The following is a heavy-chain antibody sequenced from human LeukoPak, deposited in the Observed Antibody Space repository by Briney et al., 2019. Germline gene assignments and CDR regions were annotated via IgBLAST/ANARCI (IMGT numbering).Heavy chain of an antibody. CDR1: GGSISSGGYY. D-gene: IGHD3-10*01. CDR2: IYYSGST. Sequence: SQTLSLTCTVSGGSISSGGYYWSWIRQHPGKGLEWIGYIYYSGSTYYNPSLKSRVTISVDTSKNQFSLKLSSVTAADTAVYYCARDAYQFEEYYYYYGMDVWGKGTTVTVSS. CDR3: ARDAYQFEEYYYYYGMDV. V-gene: IGHV4-31*03. J-gene: IGHJ6*04.